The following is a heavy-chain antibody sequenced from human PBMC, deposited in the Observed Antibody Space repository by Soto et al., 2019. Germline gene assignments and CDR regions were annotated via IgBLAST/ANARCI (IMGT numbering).Heavy chain of an antibody. J-gene: IGHJ3*02. V-gene: IGHV3-7*01. D-gene: IGHD3-22*01. CDR1: GFTFSSYW. CDR2: IKQDGSEK. CDR3: ARDPSGYYDWLI. Sequence: GALRLSCAASGFTFSSYWMSWVRQAPGKGLEWVANIKQDGSEKYYVDSVKGRFTISRDNAKNSLYLQMNSLRAEDTAVYYCARDPSGYYDWLIWGQGTMVTVSS.